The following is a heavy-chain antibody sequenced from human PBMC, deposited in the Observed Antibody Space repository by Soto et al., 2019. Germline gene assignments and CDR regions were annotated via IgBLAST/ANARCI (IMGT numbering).Heavy chain of an antibody. D-gene: IGHD3-9*01. Sequence: SETLSLTCTVSGGSISSSSYYWGWIRQPPGKGLEWIGSIYYSGSTYYNPSLKSRVTISVDTSKNQFSLKLSSVTAADTAVYYCASQAELRYFAWLLWPYWGQGTLVTVSS. CDR1: GGSISSSSYY. V-gene: IGHV4-39*01. J-gene: IGHJ4*02. CDR2: IYYSGST. CDR3: ASQAELRYFAWLLWPY.